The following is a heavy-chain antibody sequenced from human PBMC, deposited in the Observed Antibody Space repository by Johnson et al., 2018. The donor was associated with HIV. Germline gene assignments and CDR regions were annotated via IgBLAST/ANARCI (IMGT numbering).Heavy chain of an antibody. D-gene: IGHD2-15*01. CDR1: GFTFDDYG. J-gene: IGHJ3*02. Sequence: VQLVESGGGVVRPGGSLRLSCAASGFTFDDYGMSWVRQAPGKGLEWVSGINWNGGSTGYADSVKGRFTISRDNAKSSLYLQVNSLRAEDTALYYCAGGVRYCRGGSCYNDAFDIWGQGTMVTVSS. CDR3: AGGVRYCRGGSCYNDAFDI. CDR2: INWNGGST. V-gene: IGHV3-20*04.